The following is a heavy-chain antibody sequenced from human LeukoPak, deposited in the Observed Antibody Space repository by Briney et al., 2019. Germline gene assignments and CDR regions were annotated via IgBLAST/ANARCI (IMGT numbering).Heavy chain of an antibody. D-gene: IGHD3-22*01. V-gene: IGHV3-9*01. J-gene: IGHJ4*02. CDR3: AKDYYDSSGYPWYFDY. CDR2: ISWNSGSI. CDR1: GFTFDDYA. Sequence: GGSLRLSCVASGFTFDDYAMHWVRQAPGKGLEWVSGISWNSGSIGYADSVKGRFTISRDNAKNSLYLQMNSLRAEDTALYYCAKDYYDSSGYPWYFDYWGQGTLDTVSS.